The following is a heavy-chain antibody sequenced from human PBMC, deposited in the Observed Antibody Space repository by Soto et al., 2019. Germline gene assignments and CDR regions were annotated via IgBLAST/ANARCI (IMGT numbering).Heavy chain of an antibody. V-gene: IGHV3-23*01. Sequence: GGSLRLSCAASGFSFIKHAMSWVRQAPGKGLEWVSGLSGSGGSTSSADSVKGRFAISRDNSRNTLYLQMNSLRDGDTAIYYCARGFSAGKGSPPDYWGQGTLVTVSS. D-gene: IGHD3-10*01. CDR1: GFSFIKHA. CDR2: LSGSGGST. CDR3: ARGFSAGKGSPPDY. J-gene: IGHJ4*02.